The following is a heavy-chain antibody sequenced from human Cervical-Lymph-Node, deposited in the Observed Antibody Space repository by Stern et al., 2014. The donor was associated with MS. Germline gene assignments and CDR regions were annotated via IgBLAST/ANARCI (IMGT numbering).Heavy chain of an antibody. D-gene: IGHD3-22*01. V-gene: IGHV4-61*02. J-gene: IGHJ6*02. CDR2: IYTSGST. CDR3: ARDYSSGYYYYYYGMDV. Sequence: QVQLQESGPGLVKPSQTLSLTCTVSGGSISSGSYYWSWIRQPAGKGLEWIGRIYTSGSTNYNPSLKSKVTISVTASKNKFPRKLSPVPAADTAVYYCARDYSSGYYYYYYGMDVWGQGTTVTVSS. CDR1: GGSISSGSYY.